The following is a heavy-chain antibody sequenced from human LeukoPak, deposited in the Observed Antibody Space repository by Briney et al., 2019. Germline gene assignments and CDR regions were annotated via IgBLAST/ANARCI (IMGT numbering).Heavy chain of an antibody. CDR1: GFTIRDHY. V-gene: IGHV3-72*01. CDR2: SRNKADSYTT. J-gene: IGHJ4*02. CDR3: TRHFFSE. D-gene: IGHD3-3*02. Sequence: PGGSLRLSCAASGFTIRDHYMDSVRQAPGKGLEWVGRSRNKADSYTTYYAASVKGRFTISRDDSKNSLYLQMNSLKAEDTAVYYCTRHFFSEWGQGTLVTVSS.